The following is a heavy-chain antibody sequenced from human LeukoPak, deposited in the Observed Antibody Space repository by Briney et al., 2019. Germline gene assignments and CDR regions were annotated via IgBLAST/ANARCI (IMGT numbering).Heavy chain of an antibody. V-gene: IGHV4-4*02. CDR1: GGSISSSTW. Sequence: SGTLSLTCAVSGGSISSSTWWSWVRQPPGKGLEWIGEIYHSGSTNYNPSLKSRATISVDTSKNQFSLKLSSVTAADTAVYYCARVRGYSYGLDYWGQGTLVTVSS. D-gene: IGHD5-18*01. CDR3: ARVRGYSYGLDY. J-gene: IGHJ4*02. CDR2: IYHSGST.